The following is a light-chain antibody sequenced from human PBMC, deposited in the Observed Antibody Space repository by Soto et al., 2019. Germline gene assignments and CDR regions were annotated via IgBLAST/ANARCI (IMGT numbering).Light chain of an antibody. CDR1: QSVSFY. V-gene: IGKV3-11*01. CDR3: QQRRNWPPHT. CDR2: DAS. Sequence: EIVLTQSPATLSLSPGERATLSCRASQSVSFYLAWYQQKPGQAPRLLIYDASNRATGIPARFSGSGSGTDFTLTISSLEPEYFAVYYCQQRRNWPPHTCGGGTKVEIK. J-gene: IGKJ4*01.